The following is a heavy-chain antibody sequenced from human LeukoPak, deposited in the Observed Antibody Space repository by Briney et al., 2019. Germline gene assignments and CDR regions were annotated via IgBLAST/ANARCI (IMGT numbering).Heavy chain of an antibody. Sequence: GGTLSLSCAASGFTFNTHGMTWVRQAPGMGLEWVSTITSDQKTYYADSVKGRFTISRDNAKNTLYLQMNSLRAQDTAVYYCARELGSVDAFDIWGQGTMVTVSS. CDR2: ITSDQKT. CDR3: ARELGSVDAFDI. D-gene: IGHD1-26*01. CDR1: GFTFNTHG. J-gene: IGHJ3*02. V-gene: IGHV3-74*01.